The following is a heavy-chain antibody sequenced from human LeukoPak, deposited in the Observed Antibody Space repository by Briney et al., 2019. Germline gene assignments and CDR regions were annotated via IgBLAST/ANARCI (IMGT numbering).Heavy chain of an antibody. CDR3: ARWTTTYLDY. V-gene: IGHV1-46*01. D-gene: IGHD4-11*01. CDR1: GYTFTNYY. Sequence: ASVKVSCKASGYTFTNYYIHWVRQAPGQGLEWMGIINPSGDSTNFAQKFQGRVTMTTDTSTITVYMELSSLRSEDTAVYYCARWTTTYLDYWGQGTLVTVSS. CDR2: INPSGDST. J-gene: IGHJ4*02.